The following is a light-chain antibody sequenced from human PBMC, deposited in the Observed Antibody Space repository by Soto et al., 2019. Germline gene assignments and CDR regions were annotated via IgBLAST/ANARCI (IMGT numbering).Light chain of an antibody. J-gene: IGLJ2*01. CDR2: ANN. CDR3: GTWDSSLSAGV. V-gene: IGLV1-51*01. Sequence: QSVLTQPPSVSAAPGQKVTISCSGSSSNIGNNYVSWYQQLPGTAPKLLIYANNKRPSWIHDRFSVSKSVTSATLGITGLQTGDEADYYCGTWDSSLSAGVFGGGTKVTVL. CDR1: SSNIGNNY.